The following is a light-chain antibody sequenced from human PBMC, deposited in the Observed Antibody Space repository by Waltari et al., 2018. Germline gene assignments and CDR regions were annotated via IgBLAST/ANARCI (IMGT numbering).Light chain of an antibody. CDR1: SSNIGNNA. Sequence: QSVLTQPPSVSEAPRQRVTISCSGSSSNIGNNAVHWYQQLPGKAPKLLIYYDDLLPSGVSDRFSGSKSGTSASLAISGLQSEDEADYYCAAWDDSLNGLFGGGTKLTVL. J-gene: IGLJ2*01. CDR3: AAWDDSLNGL. CDR2: YDD. V-gene: IGLV1-36*01.